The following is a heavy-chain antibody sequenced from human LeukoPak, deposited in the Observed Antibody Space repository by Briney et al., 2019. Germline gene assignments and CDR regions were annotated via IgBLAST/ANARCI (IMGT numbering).Heavy chain of an antibody. CDR3: ATTSTGYSSGWGFDY. CDR1: GYTFTGYY. V-gene: IGHV1-2*04. D-gene: IGHD6-19*01. J-gene: IGHJ4*02. CDR2: INPNSGGT. Sequence: ASVKVSCKASGYTFTGYYMHWVRQAPGQGLEWMGWINPNSGGTNYAQKFQGWVTMTRDTSISTAYMELSSLRSEDTAVYYCATTSTGYSSGWGFDYWGQGTLVTVSS.